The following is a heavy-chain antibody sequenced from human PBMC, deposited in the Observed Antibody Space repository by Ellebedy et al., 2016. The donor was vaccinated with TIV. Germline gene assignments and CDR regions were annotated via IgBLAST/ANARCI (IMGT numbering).Heavy chain of an antibody. D-gene: IGHD1-1*01. CDR1: GFTFSNYA. Sequence: GESLKISCAASGFTFSNYAMSSVRPAPGKGLEWVSGTSGGGATTYYADSVKGRFTISRDNSKNTLYLQMNSLRAEDTAVYYCAKDLAAGTTLRLDYWGQGTLVTVSS. V-gene: IGHV3-23*01. CDR2: TSGGGATT. CDR3: AKDLAAGTTLRLDY. J-gene: IGHJ4*02.